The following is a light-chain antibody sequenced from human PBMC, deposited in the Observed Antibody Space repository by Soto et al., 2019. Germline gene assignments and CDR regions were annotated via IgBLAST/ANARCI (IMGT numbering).Light chain of an antibody. CDR3: QQYSSSPPLT. CDR1: RSVGTF. Sequence: IVLTQSPGTLSLSPGERATLCCRTSRSVGTFLAWYQQKPGQAPRLLIYGASSRATVIPDRFSGSGSGTDFTLTISRLEPEDFAVYYCQQYSSSPPLTFGGGTKVDIK. CDR2: GAS. J-gene: IGKJ4*01. V-gene: IGKV3-20*01.